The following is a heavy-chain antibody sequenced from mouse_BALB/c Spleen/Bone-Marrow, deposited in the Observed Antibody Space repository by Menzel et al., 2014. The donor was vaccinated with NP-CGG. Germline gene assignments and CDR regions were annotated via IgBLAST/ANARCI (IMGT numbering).Heavy chain of an antibody. J-gene: IGHJ3*01. CDR2: IDPANGNI. Sequence: EVQLQQSGAELVQPGTSVKLSCTASGFNIKDTYMHWVKQRPEQGLEWIGRIDPANGNIKYDPKFQGKATITADTSSNTAYLQLSSLTSEDTAVYYCAPYYYGRWFPNRGQGTLVPVSA. D-gene: IGHD1-1*01. CDR3: APYYYGRWFPN. V-gene: IGHV14-3*02. CDR1: GFNIKDTY.